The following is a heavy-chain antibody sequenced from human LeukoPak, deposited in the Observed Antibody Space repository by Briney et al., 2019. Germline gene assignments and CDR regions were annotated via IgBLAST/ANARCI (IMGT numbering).Heavy chain of an antibody. V-gene: IGHV4-34*01. CDR1: GGSIRGYW. CDR2: INVAGRT. Sequence: SDTLSLTCAVYGGSIRGYWWGWIRQPPGGGLEWIGEINVAGRTNHNPFVKSPITISVDTSKNQFSLNLHSVTAADTAMYYCARHRSRTRAFDYWGQGTPVTVSS. D-gene: IGHD1-14*01. J-gene: IGHJ4*02. CDR3: ARHRSRTRAFDY.